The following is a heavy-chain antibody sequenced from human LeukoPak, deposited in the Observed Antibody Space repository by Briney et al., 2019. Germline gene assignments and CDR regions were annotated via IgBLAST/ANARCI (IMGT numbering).Heavy chain of an antibody. CDR2: IIPILGIA. Sequence: VASVKVSCKASGGTFSSYAISWVRQAPGQGLEWMGRIIPILGIANYAQKFQGRATITADKSTSTAYMELSSLRSEDTAVYYCARGTRAGSYYSDYWGQGTLVTVSS. J-gene: IGHJ4*02. V-gene: IGHV1-69*04. CDR1: GGTFSSYA. CDR3: ARGTRAGSYYSDY. D-gene: IGHD3-10*01.